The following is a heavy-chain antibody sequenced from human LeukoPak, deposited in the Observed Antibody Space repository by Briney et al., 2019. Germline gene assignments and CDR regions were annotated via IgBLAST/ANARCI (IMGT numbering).Heavy chain of an antibody. J-gene: IGHJ4*02. CDR2: ISGSGGST. V-gene: IGHV3-23*01. D-gene: IGHD3-22*01. CDR1: RFTFSSYG. CDR3: AKSPYYDASGYYREYYFDY. Sequence: GGSLRLSCAASRFTFSSYGMSWVRQAPGKGLEWVSSISGSGGSTYYADSVKGRFTISRDNSKNTLYLQMNSLRDEDTAVYYCAKSPYYDASGYYREYYFDYWGQGTLVTVSS.